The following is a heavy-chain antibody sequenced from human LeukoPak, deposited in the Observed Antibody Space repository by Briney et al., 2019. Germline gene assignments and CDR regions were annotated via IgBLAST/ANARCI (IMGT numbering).Heavy chain of an antibody. J-gene: IGHJ4*02. D-gene: IGHD2-2*02. CDR3: AKGGLGIGYCTSTSCYTGFDY. CDR2: IRYDGSNK. CDR1: GFTFSSYG. V-gene: IGHV3-30*02. Sequence: GGPLRLSCAASGFTFSSYGMHWVRQAPGKGLEWVTFIRYDGSNKYYADSVKGRFTISRDNSKNTLYLQMNSLRAEDTAVYYCAKGGLGIGYCTSTSCYTGFDYWGQGTLVTVSS.